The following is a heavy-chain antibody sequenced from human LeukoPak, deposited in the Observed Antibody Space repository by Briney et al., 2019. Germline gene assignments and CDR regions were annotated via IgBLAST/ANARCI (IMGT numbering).Heavy chain of an antibody. CDR1: GFTFSSYW. Sequence: PGGSLRLSCAASGFTFSSYWMSWVRQAPGKGLEWVANIKQDGSEKYYVDFVKGRFTISRDNAKNSLYLQMNSLRAEDTAVYYCARAFRITIFGVVIRRAFDYWGQGTLVTVSS. CDR2: IKQDGSEK. J-gene: IGHJ4*02. V-gene: IGHV3-7*01. CDR3: ARAFRITIFGVVIRRAFDY. D-gene: IGHD3-3*01.